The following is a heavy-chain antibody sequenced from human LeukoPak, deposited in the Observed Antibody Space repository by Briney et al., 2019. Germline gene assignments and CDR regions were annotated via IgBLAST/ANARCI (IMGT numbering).Heavy chain of an antibody. V-gene: IGHV3-21*01. CDR3: ARDRSGSDYYYYGMDV. Sequence: GGSPRLSCAASGFTFSGYSMNWVRQAPGKGLEWVSSISSSSSYIYYADSVKGRFTISRDNAKNSLYLQINSLRAEDTAVYYCARDRSGSDYYYYGMDVWGQGTTVTVSS. CDR2: ISSSSSYI. J-gene: IGHJ6*02. D-gene: IGHD1-26*01. CDR1: GFTFSGYS.